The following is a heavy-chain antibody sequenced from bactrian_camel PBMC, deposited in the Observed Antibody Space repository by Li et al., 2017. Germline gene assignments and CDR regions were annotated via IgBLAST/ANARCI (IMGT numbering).Heavy chain of an antibody. CDR3: AVDLRISGGCSAHTPPVLGN. Sequence: VQLVESGGGSVQAGDSLRLSCAASRDKYNRNSLAWFRRAPGKEREGVAAIAPIGRTFYADSEKGRFTISKDNAKNTLYLQMDDLKPEDTAMYYCAVDLRISGGCSAHTPPVLGNRGQGTQVTVS. J-gene: IGHJ4*01. CDR1: RDKYNRNS. CDR2: IAPIGRT. D-gene: IGHD7*01. V-gene: IGHV3S55*01.